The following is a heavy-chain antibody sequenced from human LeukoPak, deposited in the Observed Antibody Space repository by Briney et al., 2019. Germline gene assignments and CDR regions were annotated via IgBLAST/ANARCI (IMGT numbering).Heavy chain of an antibody. CDR2: ISSSGSTI. D-gene: IGHD3-9*01. CDR1: GFTFSDYY. CDR3: ARGGHCDILTGYYGNFDY. J-gene: IGHJ4*02. V-gene: IGHV3-11*04. Sequence: GGSLRLSCAASGFTFSDYYMSWIRQAPGKGLEWVSYISSSGSTIYYADSVKGRFTISRDNAKNSLYLQMNSLRAEDTAVYYCARGGHCDILTGYYGNFDYWGQGTLVTVSS.